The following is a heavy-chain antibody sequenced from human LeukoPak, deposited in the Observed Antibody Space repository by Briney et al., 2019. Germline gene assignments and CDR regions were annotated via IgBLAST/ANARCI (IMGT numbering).Heavy chain of an antibody. D-gene: IGHD6-13*01. J-gene: IGHJ4*02. CDR2: IYYSGRT. Sequence: PSETLSLTCTVSGGSISSGNYYWGWIRQPPGKGLEWIGSIYYSGRTYFNPSLKSRVTISVDTSKNQFSLRLSSVTAADTAVYYCARDWSGSSSWSSFFDYWGQGTLVTVSS. CDR3: ARDWSGSSSWSSFFDY. CDR1: GGSISSGNYY. V-gene: IGHV4-39*07.